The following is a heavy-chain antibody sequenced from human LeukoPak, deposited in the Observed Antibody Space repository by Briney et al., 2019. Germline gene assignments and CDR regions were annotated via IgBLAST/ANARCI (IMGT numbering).Heavy chain of an antibody. CDR3: AKTTHYDFWSDDAFDI. D-gene: IGHD3-3*01. CDR1: GFTFSSYA. CDR2: ISGSGGST. Sequence: GGSLRLSCAASGFTFSSYAVSWVRQAPGKGLEWVSAISGSGGSTYYADSVKGRFTISRDNSKNTLYLQMNSLRAEDTAVYYCAKTTHYDFWSDDAFDIWGQGTMVTVSS. V-gene: IGHV3-23*01. J-gene: IGHJ3*02.